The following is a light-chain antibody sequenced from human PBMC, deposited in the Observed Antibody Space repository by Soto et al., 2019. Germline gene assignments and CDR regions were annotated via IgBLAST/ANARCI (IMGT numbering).Light chain of an antibody. Sequence: EIVLTQSPGTLSLSPGERATLSCRASQSVSSSYLAWYQQKPGQAPRLLIYGASRRATGIPVRFSGSGSGRDFTLTIIRLEPEDFAVYYCQQYGSSEYTFGQGTKLEIK. CDR2: GAS. CDR3: QQYGSSEYT. V-gene: IGKV3-20*01. J-gene: IGKJ2*01. CDR1: QSVSSSY.